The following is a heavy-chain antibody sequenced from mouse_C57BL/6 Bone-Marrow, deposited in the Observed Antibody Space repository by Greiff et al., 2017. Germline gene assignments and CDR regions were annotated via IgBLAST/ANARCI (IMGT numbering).Heavy chain of an antibody. V-gene: IGHV1-69*01. CDR2: IDPSDSYT. CDR1: GYTFTSYW. J-gene: IGHJ2*01. CDR3: ARSVRRYFDY. Sequence: VQLQQPGAELVMPGASVKLSCKASGYTFTSYWMHWVKQRPGQGLEWIGEIDPSDSYTNYNQKFKGKSTLTVDKSSSTAYMQLSSLTSEDSAVYYCARSVRRYFDYWGQGTTRTVSS.